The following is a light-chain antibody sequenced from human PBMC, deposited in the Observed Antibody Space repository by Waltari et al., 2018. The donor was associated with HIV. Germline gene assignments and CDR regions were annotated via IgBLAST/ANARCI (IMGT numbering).Light chain of an antibody. J-gene: IGLJ1*01. Sequence: QSALTQPASVSGSPAQSLTLSCTGTSSDVGGYNYVSWYQQHPGKAPKLMIYDVSNRPSGVSNRFSGSKSGNTASLTISGLQAEDEADYYCSSYTSSSTLYVFGTGTKVTVL. CDR2: DVS. V-gene: IGLV2-14*03. CDR3: SSYTSSSTLYV. CDR1: SSDVGGYNY.